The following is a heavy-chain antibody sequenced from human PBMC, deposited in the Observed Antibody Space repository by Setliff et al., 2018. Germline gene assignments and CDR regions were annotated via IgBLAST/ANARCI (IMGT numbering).Heavy chain of an antibody. CDR1: TFTFSKYA. Sequence: PGGSLRLSCAASTFTFSKYAVTWVRQAPGKGLQWVASIGASGHNTYYADFVKGRFTISRDNSGNTLYLLMNSLRGEDTASYYCVPGRGSWGQGALVTVSS. J-gene: IGHJ5*02. D-gene: IGHD6-25*01. V-gene: IGHV3-23*01. CDR2: IGASGHNT. CDR3: VPGRGS.